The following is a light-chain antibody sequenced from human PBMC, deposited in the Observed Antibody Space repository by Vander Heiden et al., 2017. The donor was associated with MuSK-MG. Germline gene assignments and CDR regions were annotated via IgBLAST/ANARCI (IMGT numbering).Light chain of an antibody. Sequence: EIVMTQSPATLSVSPGERATLSCRASQSVSTNLAWYQQKPGQAPRLLIYGASTRATGIPARFSGSGSGTEFTLTVSSLQSEDSAVYYCQQYNKWPRGTFGQGTKLEIK. CDR2: GAS. CDR1: QSVSTN. J-gene: IGKJ2*02. CDR3: QQYNKWPRGT. V-gene: IGKV3-15*01.